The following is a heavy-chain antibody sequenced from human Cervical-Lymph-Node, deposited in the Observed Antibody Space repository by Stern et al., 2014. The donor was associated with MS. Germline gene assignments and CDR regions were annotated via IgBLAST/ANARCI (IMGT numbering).Heavy chain of an antibody. CDR3: AVRYCSGGRCYSVPDV. CDR1: EYTHNNYL. Sequence: VQLVESGSEVKKPGASVKVSCKASEYTHNNYLIHWVRQAPGQRPDWMGVINPSGATNYAQKVQDRVTMTTDASTSTFHMELSRLRSEDTAVYYCAVRYCSGGRCYSVPDVWGQGTTVIVSS. J-gene: IGHJ6*02. V-gene: IGHV1-46*02. D-gene: IGHD2-15*01. CDR2: INPSGAT.